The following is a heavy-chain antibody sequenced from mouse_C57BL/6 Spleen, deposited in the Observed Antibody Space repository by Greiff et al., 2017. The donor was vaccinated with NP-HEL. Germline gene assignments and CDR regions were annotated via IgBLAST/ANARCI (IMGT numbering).Heavy chain of an antibody. V-gene: IGHV5-4*03. D-gene: IGHD1-1*01. CDR1: GFTFSSYA. CDR3: ARVDYGSSSWFAY. CDR2: ISDGGSYT. J-gene: IGHJ3*01. Sequence: EVKVVESGGGLVKPGGSLKLSCAASGFTFSSYAMSWVRQTPEKRLEWVATISDGGSYTYYPDNVKGRFTISRDNAKNNLYLQMSHLKSEDTAMYYCARVDYGSSSWFAYWGQGTLVTVS.